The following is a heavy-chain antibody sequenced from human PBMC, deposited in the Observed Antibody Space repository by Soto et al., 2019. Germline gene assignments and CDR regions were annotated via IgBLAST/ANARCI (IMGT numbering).Heavy chain of an antibody. V-gene: IGHV1-69*02. CDR1: GGTFSSYT. CDR2: IIPILGIA. Sequence: GASVKVSCKASGGTFSSYTISWVRQAPGQGLEWMGRIIPILGIANYAQKFQGRVTITADKSTSTAYMELSSLRSEDTAAYYCARSDIVATIHQFDYWGQGTLVTVSS. CDR3: ARSDIVATIHQFDY. D-gene: IGHD5-12*01. J-gene: IGHJ4*02.